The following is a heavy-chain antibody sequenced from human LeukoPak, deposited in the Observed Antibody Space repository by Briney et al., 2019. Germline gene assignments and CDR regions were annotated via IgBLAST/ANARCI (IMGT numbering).Heavy chain of an antibody. CDR1: GYSFTSYW. D-gene: IGHD6-19*01. Sequence: GESLKISCKGSGYSFTSYWYGWVRQMPGKGLEWMGIIYPDDSDTRYSPSFQGQVTISADKSISTAYLQWSSLKASDTAMYYCARPQRRQWLVVDAFDIWGQGTMVTVSS. J-gene: IGHJ3*02. CDR2: IYPDDSDT. CDR3: ARPQRRQWLVVDAFDI. V-gene: IGHV5-51*01.